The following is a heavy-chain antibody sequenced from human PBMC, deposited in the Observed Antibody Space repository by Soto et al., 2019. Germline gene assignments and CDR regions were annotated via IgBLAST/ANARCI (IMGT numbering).Heavy chain of an antibody. Sequence: EVQLLESGGGLAQPGGSLRLSCAASGFTFSSYAMSWVRQAPGKGLEWVSAISGSGVSTYYGDSVKGRFTISRDNSKNALYLQMNSLRAEEPAVYYCAKSPGMYYYDSSGYYHYDYWGQGTLVTVCS. CDR3: AKSPGMYYYDSSGYYHYDY. V-gene: IGHV3-23*01. D-gene: IGHD3-22*01. CDR2: ISGSGVST. J-gene: IGHJ4*02. CDR1: GFTFSSYA.